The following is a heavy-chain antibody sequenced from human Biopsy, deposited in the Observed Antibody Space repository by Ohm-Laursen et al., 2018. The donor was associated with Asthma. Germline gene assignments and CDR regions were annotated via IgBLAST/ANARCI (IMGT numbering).Heavy chain of an antibody. CDR3: ALSQFDY. Sequence: ASVKVSCKASGDSFSNYAISWVRQAPGQGLEWVGIINPPTGDTSYAQKFLGRVTVTRDTSTSTVYMELSSLRSEDTAVYYCALSQFDYWGQGTLLTVPS. V-gene: IGHV1-46*01. J-gene: IGHJ4*02. CDR1: GDSFSNYA. CDR2: INPPTGDT.